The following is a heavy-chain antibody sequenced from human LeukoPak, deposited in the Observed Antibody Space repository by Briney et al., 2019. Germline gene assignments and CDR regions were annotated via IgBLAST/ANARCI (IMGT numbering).Heavy chain of an antibody. CDR2: ISSSSSTI. V-gene: IGHV3-48*01. J-gene: IGHJ4*02. D-gene: IGHD3-10*01. CDR3: ARVRRFGELLSEALGY. CDR1: GFTFSSYS. Sequence: GGSLRLSCAASGFTFSSYSMNWVRQAPGKGLEWVSYISSSSSTIYYADSVKGRFTISRDDAKNSLYLQMNSLRAEDTAVYYCARVRRFGELLSEALGYWGQGTLVTVSS.